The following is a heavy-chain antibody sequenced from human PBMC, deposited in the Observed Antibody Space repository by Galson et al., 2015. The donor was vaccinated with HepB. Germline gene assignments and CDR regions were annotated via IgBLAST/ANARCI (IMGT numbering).Heavy chain of an antibody. V-gene: IGHV4-59*08. CDR3: ARHLNYYDSSGYDY. CDR1: GGSISSYY. CDR2: IYYSGST. J-gene: IGHJ4*02. D-gene: IGHD3-22*01. Sequence: SETLSLTCTVSGGSISSYYWSWIRQPPGKGLEWLGYIYYSGSTNYNPSLKSRVTISVDTSKNQFSLKLSSVTAADTAVYYCARHLNYYDSSGYDYWGQGTLVTVS.